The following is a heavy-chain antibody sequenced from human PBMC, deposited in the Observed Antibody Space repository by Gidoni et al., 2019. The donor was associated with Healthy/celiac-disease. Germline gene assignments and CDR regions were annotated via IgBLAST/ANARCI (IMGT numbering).Heavy chain of an antibody. V-gene: IGHV1-18*04. CDR3: ARDSPLGDETYAY. J-gene: IGHJ4*02. CDR1: GYTITSYG. D-gene: IGHD4-17*01. Sequence: QDQLVQSGAEVKKHEASVKVSCKAAGYTITSYGISWVRQAPGQGLEWMGWISAYTGTTNYAQKLQGRVTMTTDTSTSTAYMELRSLRSDDTAVYYCARDSPLGDETYAYWGQGTLVTVSS. CDR2: ISAYTGTT.